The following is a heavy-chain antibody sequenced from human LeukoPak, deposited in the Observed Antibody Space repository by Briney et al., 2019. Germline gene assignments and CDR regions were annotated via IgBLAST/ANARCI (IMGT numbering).Heavy chain of an antibody. V-gene: IGHV1-46*01. CDR2: ISPSGGTT. D-gene: IGHD3-10*01. Sequence: ASVKVSCKAFGYTFAGYYIFWVRQAPGQGLEWMGFISPSGGTTIYAQKFQGRVTVTRDTSTSTVYMELSSLRSEDTAVYYCACLIRGDIPAGFDYWGQGALVSVSS. CDR1: GYTFAGYY. CDR3: ACLIRGDIPAGFDY. J-gene: IGHJ4*02.